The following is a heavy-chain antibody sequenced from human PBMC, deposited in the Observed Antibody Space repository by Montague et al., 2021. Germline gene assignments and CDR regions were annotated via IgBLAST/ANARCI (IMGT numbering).Heavy chain of an antibody. CDR1: GGSISSNNW. V-gene: IGHV4-4*02. J-gene: IGHJ5*02. D-gene: IGHD3-22*01. CDR2: IFHNGST. CDR3: ARVAAWGYYDTSGPNWFDP. Sequence: SETLSLTCAVSGGSISSNNWWTWVRQPPGKGLEWIGEIFHNGSTTYSPSLKSRVTISMDKSKNQFSLKLTSVTAADTAVYYCARVAAWGYYDTSGPNWFDPWVQGTLVTVSS.